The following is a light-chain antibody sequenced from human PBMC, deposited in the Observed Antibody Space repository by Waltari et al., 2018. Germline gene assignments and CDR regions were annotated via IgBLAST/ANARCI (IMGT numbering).Light chain of an antibody. CDR2: KDS. V-gene: IGLV3-25*03. Sequence: SFELTQPPSVSVSPGQTARIPCSGDALPKHYAHWYKQKAGPAPILVIFKDSERPSDFPDRFSGSSSGTTVTLTISGVQPDDEADYYCQSTDTSGIYVIFGGGTKLTVL. CDR1: ALPKHY. CDR3: QSTDTSGIYVI. J-gene: IGLJ2*01.